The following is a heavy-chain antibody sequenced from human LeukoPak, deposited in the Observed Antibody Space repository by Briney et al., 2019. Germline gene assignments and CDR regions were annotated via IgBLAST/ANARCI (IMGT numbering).Heavy chain of an antibody. V-gene: IGHV1-2*02. CDR3: ARVYYDILTGYYNSYFDY. D-gene: IGHD3-9*01. CDR2: INPNSGGT. CDR1: GYTFTGYY. J-gene: IGHJ4*02. Sequence: ASVKVSCKASGYTFTGYYMHWVRQAPGQGLEWMGWINPNSGGTNYAQKFQGRVTMTRDTSISTAYMELSRLRSDDTAVYYCARVYYDILTGYYNSYFDYWGQGTLVTVSS.